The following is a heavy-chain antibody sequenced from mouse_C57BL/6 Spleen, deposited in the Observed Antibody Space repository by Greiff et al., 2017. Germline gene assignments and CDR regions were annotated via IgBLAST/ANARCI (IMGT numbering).Heavy chain of an antibody. CDR1: GYAFSSYW. D-gene: IGHD2-3*01. J-gene: IGHJ4*01. CDR3: ARDDGYYYAMDY. Sequence: VQLQQSGAELVKPGASVKISCKASGYAFSSYWMNWVQQRPGKGLEWIGQIYPGDGDTNYNGKFKGKATLTADKSSSTAYMQLSSLTSEDSAVYFCARDDGYYYAMDYWGQGTSVTVSS. V-gene: IGHV1-80*01. CDR2: IYPGDGDT.